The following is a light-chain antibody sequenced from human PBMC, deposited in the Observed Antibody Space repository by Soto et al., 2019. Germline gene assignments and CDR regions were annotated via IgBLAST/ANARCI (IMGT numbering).Light chain of an antibody. J-gene: IGLJ3*02. V-gene: IGLV1-40*01. CDR2: GDS. CDR3: QSYDSSLSGWL. CDR1: SSNIGAGYN. Sequence: QSVLTQPPSVSGAPGQRVTISCTGSSSNIGAGYNVHWYQQVPGTAPKLLIYGDSNRPSGVPDRFSGSQSGTSASLAITGLQAEDEADYYCQSYDSSLSGWLFGGGTKLTVL.